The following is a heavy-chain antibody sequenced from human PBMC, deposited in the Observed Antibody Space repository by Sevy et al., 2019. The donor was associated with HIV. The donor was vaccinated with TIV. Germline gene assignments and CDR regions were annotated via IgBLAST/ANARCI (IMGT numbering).Heavy chain of an antibody. CDR1: GGPISVYY. CDR3: ARAPPVRSGDDSLNWFDP. CDR2: VYYTGST. Sequence: SETLSLTCTVSGGPISVYYWSWIRQPPGKGLEYIGYVYYTGSTNYNPSLKDRVTISVDTSNNQFSLKLTSLTAAETAVYYCARAPPVRSGDDSLNWFDPWGQGTLVTVSS. D-gene: IGHD5-12*01. J-gene: IGHJ5*02. V-gene: IGHV4-59*01.